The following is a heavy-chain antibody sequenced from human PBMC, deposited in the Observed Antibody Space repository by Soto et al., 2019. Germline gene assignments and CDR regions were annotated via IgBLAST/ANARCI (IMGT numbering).Heavy chain of an antibody. V-gene: IGHV4-59*01. CDR2: MYHSGST. J-gene: IGHJ6*02. Sequence: SETLSLPWTVSGGSISSYSWSWIRQPPGKGLEWIGYMYHSGSTVYNPSLKSRVTISIDTSKNQFSLKLNSVTAADTAVYYCARDLWGYCGTDCYPLDVWGQGTTVTVSS. D-gene: IGHD2-21*02. CDR1: GGSISSYS. CDR3: ARDLWGYCGTDCYPLDV.